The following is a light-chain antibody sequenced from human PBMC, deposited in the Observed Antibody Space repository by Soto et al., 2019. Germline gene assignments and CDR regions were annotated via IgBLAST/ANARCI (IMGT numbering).Light chain of an antibody. CDR2: AAS. Sequence: DIQMTQSPSSVSASVGDTVTITCRASQGINSRLAWFQQKPGRAPKYLIQAASILQSGFPSRFAGSGSGTDFTLTINTLQPEDFATYYCLQVKSFPRTFGQGTKVDSK. CDR3: LQVKSFPRT. J-gene: IGKJ1*01. CDR1: QGINSR. V-gene: IGKV1-12*01.